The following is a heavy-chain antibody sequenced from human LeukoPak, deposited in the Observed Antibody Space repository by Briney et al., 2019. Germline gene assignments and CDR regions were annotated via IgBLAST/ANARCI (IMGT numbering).Heavy chain of an antibody. Sequence: GGSLRLSCAASGLTFSNYAMSWVRQAPGKGLDWVSAISGNGGSTYYVDSVKGRFTISRDNSKNTLYLQMNSLRAEDTAVYYCAIMTATTPGWGQGTLVTVSS. D-gene: IGHD1/OR15-1a*01. J-gene: IGHJ4*02. CDR2: ISGNGGST. V-gene: IGHV3-23*01. CDR1: GLTFSNYA. CDR3: AIMTATTPG.